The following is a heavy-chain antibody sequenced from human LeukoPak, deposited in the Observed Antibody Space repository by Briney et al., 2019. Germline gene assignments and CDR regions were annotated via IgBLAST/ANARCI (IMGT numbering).Heavy chain of an antibody. CDR1: GFTFSSYS. V-gene: IGHV3-48*01. Sequence: GGSLRLSCAASGFTFSSYSMNWVRQAPGKGLEWVSYISSSSSTIYYADSVKGRFTISRDNAKNSLYLQMNSLRAEDTAVYYCARGPGDFWSEDYHYGMDVWGQGTTVTVSS. D-gene: IGHD3-3*01. CDR2: ISSSSSTI. CDR3: ARGPGDFWSEDYHYGMDV. J-gene: IGHJ6*02.